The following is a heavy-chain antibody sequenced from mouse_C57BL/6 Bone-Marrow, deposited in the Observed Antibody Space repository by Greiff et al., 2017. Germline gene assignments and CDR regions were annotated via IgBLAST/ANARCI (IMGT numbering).Heavy chain of an antibody. Sequence: VQLKQSGPELVKPGASVKISCKASGYSFTDYNMNWVQQSNGKSLEWIGVINPNYGTTSYNQKFKGKATLTVDQSSSTAYIQLNSLTSEDSAVYYCARGYDYDYAMDYWGQGTSVTVSS. CDR1: GYSFTDYN. CDR3: ARGYDYDYAMDY. J-gene: IGHJ4*01. CDR2: INPNYGTT. V-gene: IGHV1-39*01. D-gene: IGHD2-4*01.